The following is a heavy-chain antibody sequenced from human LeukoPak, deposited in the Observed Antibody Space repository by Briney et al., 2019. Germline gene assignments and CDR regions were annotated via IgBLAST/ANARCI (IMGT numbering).Heavy chain of an antibody. CDR3: ARVMITFGGVIGPFDY. CDR1: GYTFTGYY. J-gene: IGHJ4*02. V-gene: IGHV1-2*02. Sequence: GASVKVSCKASGYTFTGYYMHWVRQAPGQGLEGMGWINPNSGGTNYAQKFQGRVTMTRDTSISTAYMELSRLRSDDTAVYYCARVMITFGGVIGPFDYWGQGTLVTVSS. CDR2: INPNSGGT. D-gene: IGHD3-16*02.